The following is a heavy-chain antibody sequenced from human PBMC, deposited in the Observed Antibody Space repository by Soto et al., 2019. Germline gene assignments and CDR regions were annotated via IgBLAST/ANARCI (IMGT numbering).Heavy chain of an antibody. CDR1: GGTFSNYA. D-gene: IGHD6-13*01. J-gene: IGHJ3*02. CDR2: IIPIFGTT. Sequence: QVQLVQSGAELKKPGSSVKVSCQASGGTFSNYAISWVRQAPGQGLEWMGKIIPIFGTTNYAQNFRGRVTITADEYTTTAYMELSSLRSDDTALYYCARELTPAPGSFREDALDIWGQGTMITVSS. V-gene: IGHV1-69*15. CDR3: ARELTPAPGSFREDALDI.